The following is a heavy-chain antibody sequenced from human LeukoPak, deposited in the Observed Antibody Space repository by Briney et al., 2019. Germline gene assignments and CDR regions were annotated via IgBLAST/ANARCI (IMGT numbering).Heavy chain of an antibody. CDR1: GYSISSGYY. J-gene: IGHJ2*01. V-gene: IGHV4-38-2*02. CDR2: IYHSGST. CDR3: ARGRGIAAAGTRIHWYFDL. D-gene: IGHD6-13*01. Sequence: SETLSLTCTVSGYSISSGYYWGWIRQPPGKGLEWIGSIYHSGSTYYNPSLKSRVTISVDTSKNQFSLKLSSVTAADTAVYYCARGRGIAAAGTRIHWYFDLWGRGTLVTVSS.